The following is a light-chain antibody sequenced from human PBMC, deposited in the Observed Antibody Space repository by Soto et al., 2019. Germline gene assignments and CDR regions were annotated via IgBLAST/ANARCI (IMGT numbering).Light chain of an antibody. CDR1: QSVSSN. CDR3: QTGGT. V-gene: IGKV3-15*01. J-gene: IGKJ1*01. CDR2: GAS. Sequence: EIVMTQSPATLSVSPGERATLSCRASQSVSSNLAWYQQKPGQAPRLLIYGASTRATGIPARFSGSGSGTEFTLTISSLQSEDFAVYYCQTGGTFGQGTKGDIK.